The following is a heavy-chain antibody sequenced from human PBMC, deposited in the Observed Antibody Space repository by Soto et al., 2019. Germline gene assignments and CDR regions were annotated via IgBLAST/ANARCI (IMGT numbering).Heavy chain of an antibody. V-gene: IGHV4-34*01. Sequence: SETLSLTCAVYGLSFSGYYWSWIRQPPGKGLEWIGEINHSGSTNYNPSLKSRVTISVDTSKNQFSLKLSSVTAADTAVYYCAARGVFDYWGQGTLVTVSS. CDR3: AARGVFDY. CDR1: GLSFSGYY. D-gene: IGHD3-10*01. CDR2: INHSGST. J-gene: IGHJ4*02.